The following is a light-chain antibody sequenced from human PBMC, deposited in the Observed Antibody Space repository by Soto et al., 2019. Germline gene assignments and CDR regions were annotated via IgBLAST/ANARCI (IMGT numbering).Light chain of an antibody. CDR1: QSVLYSSNNKNY. Sequence: DIVMTQSPDSLAVSLGERATINCKSSQSVLYSSNNKNYLAWYQQKPGQPPKLLIYWASTRESGVPDRFSGSGSGTDFTLTISSLQAEDVALYYCQQYYSTLLTFGPGTKVDIK. J-gene: IGKJ3*01. V-gene: IGKV4-1*01. CDR2: WAS. CDR3: QQYYSTLLT.